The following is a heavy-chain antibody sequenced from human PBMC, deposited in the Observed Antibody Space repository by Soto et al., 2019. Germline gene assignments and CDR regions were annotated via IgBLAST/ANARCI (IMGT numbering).Heavy chain of an antibody. CDR2: IYHSGST. CDR1: GGSISSSNW. J-gene: IGHJ5*02. D-gene: IGHD6-13*01. Sequence: QVQLQESGPGLVKPSGNLSLTCAVSGGSISSSNWWSWVRQPPGKGLEWIGEIYHSGSTNYNPSLKSRATIAVDKSKNQFSLKLSSVTAADTAVYYCARDTRPAAGINWFDPWGQGTLVTVSS. CDR3: ARDTRPAAGINWFDP. V-gene: IGHV4-4*02.